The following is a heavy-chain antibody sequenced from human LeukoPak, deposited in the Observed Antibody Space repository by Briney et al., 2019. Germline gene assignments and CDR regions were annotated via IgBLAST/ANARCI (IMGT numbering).Heavy chain of an antibody. D-gene: IGHD3-10*01. CDR2: IIPIFGTA. V-gene: IGHV1-69*05. J-gene: IGHJ5*02. CDR1: GGTFSSYA. Sequence: SVKVYCKASGGTFSSYAISWVRQAPGQGLEWMGRIIPIFGTANYAQKFQGRVTITTDESTSTAYMELSSLRSEDTAVYYCASQLLWFGEFLNWFDPWGQGTLVTVSS. CDR3: ASQLLWFGEFLNWFDP.